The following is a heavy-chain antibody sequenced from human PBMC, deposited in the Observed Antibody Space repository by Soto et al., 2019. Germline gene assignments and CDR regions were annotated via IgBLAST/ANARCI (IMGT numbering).Heavy chain of an antibody. CDR3: VRDGSKSLRDWFDP. CDR1: GGSISKFY. Sequence: PSETLSLTCNVSGGSISKFYWAWIRKTAGNGLEWMGRVYATGTTDYNPSLRSRVAMSVDISKKTSSLRLRSVTGADSGVYYCVRDGSKSLRDWFDPWGQGILVTVSS. J-gene: IGHJ5*02. V-gene: IGHV4-4*07. CDR2: VYATGTT.